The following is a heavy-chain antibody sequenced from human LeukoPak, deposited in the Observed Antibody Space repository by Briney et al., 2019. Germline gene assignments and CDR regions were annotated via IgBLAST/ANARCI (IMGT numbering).Heavy chain of an antibody. D-gene: IGHD3-3*01. CDR2: INCDSGAT. CDR3: GRELGGGVTREDWLDP. J-gene: IGHJ5*02. Sequence: ASVKVSCKASGYTFGDYHMHWVRQAPGQGPEWMGWINCDSGATHYAQKFQGRVTMTRDTSISTTHMDLSSLTSDDTAVYYCGRELGGGVTREDWLDPWGQGTLVTVSS. CDR1: GYTFGDYH. V-gene: IGHV1-2*02.